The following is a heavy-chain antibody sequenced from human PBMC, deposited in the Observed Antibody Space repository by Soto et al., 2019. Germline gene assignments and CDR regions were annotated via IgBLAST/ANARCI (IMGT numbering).Heavy chain of an antibody. CDR1: GYSFTSYW. CDR2: IDTSDSYT. J-gene: IGHJ6*01. Sequence: PGEYLKISCKGSGYSFTSYWISWVRQMPGKGLEGMGRIDTSDSYTNYSPSFQGHVTISADKSISTAYLQWSSLKASDTAMYYCARHGGYNDIYYYYGMGVWGQETTVTTSS. V-gene: IGHV5-10-1*01. CDR3: ARHGGYNDIYYYYGMGV. D-gene: IGHD1-1*01.